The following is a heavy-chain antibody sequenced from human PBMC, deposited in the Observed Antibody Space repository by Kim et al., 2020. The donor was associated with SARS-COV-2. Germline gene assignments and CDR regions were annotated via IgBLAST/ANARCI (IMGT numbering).Heavy chain of an antibody. CDR1: GGSFSGYY. D-gene: IGHD3-3*01. V-gene: IGHV4-34*01. J-gene: IGHJ3*02. Sequence: SETLSLTCAVYGGSFSGYYWSWIRQPPGKGLEWIGEINHSGSTNYNPSLKSRVTISVDTSKNQFSLKLSSVTAADTAVYYCARAPYYDFWSGYLDAFDIWGQGTMVTVSS. CDR3: ARAPYYDFWSGYLDAFDI. CDR2: INHSGST.